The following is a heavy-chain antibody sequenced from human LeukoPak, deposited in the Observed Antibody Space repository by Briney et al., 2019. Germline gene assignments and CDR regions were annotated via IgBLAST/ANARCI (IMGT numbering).Heavy chain of an antibody. Sequence: GASVKVSCKASGYTFTSYGISWVRQAPGQGLEWMGWISAYNGNTNYAQKLQGRVTMTTDTSTSTAYMELRSLRSDDTAVYYCARDLSHGYSYGFALGSGDWGQGTLVIVSS. D-gene: IGHD5-18*01. CDR1: GYTFTSYG. CDR2: ISAYNGNT. V-gene: IGHV1-18*01. CDR3: ARDLSHGYSYGFALGSGD. J-gene: IGHJ4*02.